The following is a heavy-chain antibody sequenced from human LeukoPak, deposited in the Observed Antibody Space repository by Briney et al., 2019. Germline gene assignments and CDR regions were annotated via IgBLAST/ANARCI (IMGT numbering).Heavy chain of an antibody. CDR1: GFTVSNYG. D-gene: IGHD1-26*01. J-gene: IGHJ4*02. V-gene: IGHV3-30*18. Sequence: PGGSLRLSCAASGFTVSNYGMHWVRQAPGKGLEWVAIILYDETNKYYGDAVKGRFTISRYNSKNNLYLKMNSLRDEDTAVYYCAKDLLPAKYTGRPTGNWGQGTLVTVSS. CDR2: ILYDETNK. CDR3: AKDLLPAKYTGRPTGN.